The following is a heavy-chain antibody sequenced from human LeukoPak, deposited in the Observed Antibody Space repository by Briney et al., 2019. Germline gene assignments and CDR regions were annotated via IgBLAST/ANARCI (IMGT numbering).Heavy chain of an antibody. Sequence: ASVKVSCKASGYTFTSYGISWVRQAPGQGPEWIGWITVYNGNTIYAQKLQGRVTMTTDTSTSTAYMELRSLRSDDTAVYYCARGASTYYDSSDYFDYWGQGTLVTVSS. CDR1: GYTFTSYG. V-gene: IGHV1-18*01. CDR3: ARGASTYYDSSDYFDY. CDR2: ITVYNGNT. J-gene: IGHJ4*02. D-gene: IGHD3-22*01.